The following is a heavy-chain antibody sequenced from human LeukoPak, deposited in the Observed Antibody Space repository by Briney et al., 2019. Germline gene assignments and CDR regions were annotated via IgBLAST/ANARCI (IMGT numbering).Heavy chain of an antibody. Sequence: GGSLRLSCAASGFTFSSYAMHWVRQAPGKGLEWVAVISYDGSNKYYADSVKGRFTISRDNSKNTLYLQMNSLRAEDTAVYYCARDRTGFDYRGQGTLVTVSS. J-gene: IGHJ4*02. CDR3: ARDRTGFDY. CDR2: ISYDGSNK. V-gene: IGHV3-30*04. CDR1: GFTFSSYA. D-gene: IGHD3/OR15-3a*01.